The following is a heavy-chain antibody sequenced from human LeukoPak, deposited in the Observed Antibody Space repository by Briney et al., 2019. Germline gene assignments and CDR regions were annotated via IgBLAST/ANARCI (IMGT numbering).Heavy chain of an antibody. Sequence: ASVKVSCKASGYTFTSYAMHWVRQAPGQRLEWMGWINAGNGNTKYSQKFQGRVTITRDTSASTAYMELSSLRSEDTAVYYCARGRWSSSWFDLWGRGTLVTVSS. CDR2: INAGNGNT. CDR3: ARGRWSSSWFDL. V-gene: IGHV1-3*01. CDR1: GYTFTSYA. J-gene: IGHJ2*01. D-gene: IGHD6-6*01.